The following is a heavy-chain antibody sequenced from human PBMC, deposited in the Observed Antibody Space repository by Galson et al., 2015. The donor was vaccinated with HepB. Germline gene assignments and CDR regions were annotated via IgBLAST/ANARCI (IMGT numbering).Heavy chain of an antibody. CDR2: VSGSGIST. D-gene: IGHD1-7*01. Sequence: ARRLSCAASGLSFSNYAMSWVRQAPGKGLEWVSSVSGSGISTYYADSVKGRFIISRDNPKNTAYLQMNSLRAEDTAVYYCAKLARELLTDYWGQGTLVSVSS. CDR3: AKLARELLTDY. V-gene: IGHV3-23*01. J-gene: IGHJ4*02. CDR1: GLSFSNYA.